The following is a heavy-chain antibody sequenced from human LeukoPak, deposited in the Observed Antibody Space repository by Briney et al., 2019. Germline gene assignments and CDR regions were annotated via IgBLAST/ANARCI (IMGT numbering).Heavy chain of an antibody. V-gene: IGHV1-69*13. CDR2: IIPIFGTA. Sequence: GASVKVSCKASGGTFSSYAISWVRQAPGQGLEWMGGIIPIFGTANYAQKFQGRVTITADESTSTAYMELSSLRSEDTAVYYCARPFDYGDYTFDYWGQGTLVTVSS. CDR3: ARPFDYGDYTFDY. D-gene: IGHD4-17*01. J-gene: IGHJ4*02. CDR1: GGTFSSYA.